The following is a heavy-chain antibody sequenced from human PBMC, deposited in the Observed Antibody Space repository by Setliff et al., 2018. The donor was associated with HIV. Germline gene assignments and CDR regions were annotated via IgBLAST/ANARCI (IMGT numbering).Heavy chain of an antibody. Sequence: GGSLRLSCATSGFTFSTHWMTWVRQAPGKGLEWVANIKQDGSEKYYVDSVKGRFTISRDNAKNSLFLQMNSLRAEDTAVYYCARDWYYYDSSGYDHWGQGTLVTVSS. V-gene: IGHV3-7*01. CDR3: ARDWYYYDSSGYDH. CDR1: GFTFSTHW. J-gene: IGHJ4*02. D-gene: IGHD3-22*01. CDR2: IKQDGSEK.